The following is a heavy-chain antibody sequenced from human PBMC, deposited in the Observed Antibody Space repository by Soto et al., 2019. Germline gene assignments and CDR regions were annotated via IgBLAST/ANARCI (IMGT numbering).Heavy chain of an antibody. V-gene: IGHV3-21*01. CDR1: GFPFSTYS. CDR3: AREVDTALGNEATDI. D-gene: IGHD5-18*01. Sequence: EVKLMESGGGLVKPGGSLRLSCAASGFPFSTYSMSWVRQAPGKGLEWVASISSSSAYIYYKDSLRGRFTVSRDNAKNSLYLQMNNLRDEDTAVYFCAREVDTALGNEATDIWGQGTMVAVSS. J-gene: IGHJ3*02. CDR2: ISSSSAYI.